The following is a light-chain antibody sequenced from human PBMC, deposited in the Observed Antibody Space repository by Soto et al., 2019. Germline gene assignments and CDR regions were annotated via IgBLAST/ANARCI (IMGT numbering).Light chain of an antibody. V-gene: IGKV3-20*01. CDR1: QSITSGY. Sequence: EIVLTQSPGTLSLSPGERATLSCGASQSITSGYLAWYQQKPGQAPRLLIYGASARATGIPDRFSGSGSGTDFTLTISRLEPEDFAVYYCQQYGSSITFGQGTRLEIK. J-gene: IGKJ5*01. CDR2: GAS. CDR3: QQYGSSIT.